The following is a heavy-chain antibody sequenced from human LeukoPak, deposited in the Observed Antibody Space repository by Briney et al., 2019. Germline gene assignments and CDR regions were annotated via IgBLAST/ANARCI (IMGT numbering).Heavy chain of an antibody. J-gene: IGHJ6*03. CDR1: GLTFSSYW. Sequence: GGSLRLSCAASGLTFSSYWMHWVRQAPGKGLLWVSRINSDGSDTSYADSVRGRFTISRDNAKNTLYLQMNSLRAEDTAVYYCARGHYYMDVWGKGTTVTVSS. V-gene: IGHV3-74*01. CDR3: ARGHYYMDV. CDR2: INSDGSDT.